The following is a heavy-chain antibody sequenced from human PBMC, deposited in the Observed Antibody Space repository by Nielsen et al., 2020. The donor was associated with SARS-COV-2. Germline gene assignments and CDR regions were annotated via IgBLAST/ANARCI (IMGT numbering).Heavy chain of an antibody. CDR3: ARENYITIFGVVIIRWFDP. Sequence: GGSLRLSCAASGFTFSSYGMHWVRQAPGKGLEWVAVISYDGSNKYYADSVKGRFTISRDNSKNTLYLQMNSLRAEDTAVYYCARENYITIFGVVIIRWFDPWGQGTLVTVSS. CDR2: ISYDGSNK. J-gene: IGHJ5*02. D-gene: IGHD3-3*01. CDR1: GFTFSSYG. V-gene: IGHV3-30*03.